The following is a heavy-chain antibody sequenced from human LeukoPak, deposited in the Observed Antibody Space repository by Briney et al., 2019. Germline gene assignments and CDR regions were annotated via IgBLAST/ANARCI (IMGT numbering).Heavy chain of an antibody. CDR3: ATGPTYSSGWYGPFDY. CDR2: FDPEDGET. V-gene: IGHV1-24*01. CDR1: GYTLTELS. D-gene: IGHD6-19*01. Sequence: ASVKVSCKVSGYTLTELSMHWVRQAPGKGLEWMGGFDPEDGETIYAQKFQGRVTMTEDTSTDTAYMELSSPRSEDTAVYYCATGPTYSSGWYGPFDYWGQGTLVTVSS. J-gene: IGHJ4*02.